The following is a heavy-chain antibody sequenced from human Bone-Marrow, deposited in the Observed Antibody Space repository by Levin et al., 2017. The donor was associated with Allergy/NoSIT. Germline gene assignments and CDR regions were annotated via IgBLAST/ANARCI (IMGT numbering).Heavy chain of an antibody. CDR1: GSSISSGYY. CDR2: IYHTGNI. D-gene: IGHD2-21*01. J-gene: IGHJ6*02. V-gene: IGHV4-38-2*01. CDR3: ARSNGSGGSCYPKRDYYYGMDV. Sequence: TGGSLRLSCAVSGSSISSGYYWSWIRQPPGKGLEWIATIYHTGNIHYNPSLKSRVTMSLDMSENQFSLKVTSVTAADAAVYYCARSNGSGGSCYPKRDYYYGMDVWGQGTTVTVSS.